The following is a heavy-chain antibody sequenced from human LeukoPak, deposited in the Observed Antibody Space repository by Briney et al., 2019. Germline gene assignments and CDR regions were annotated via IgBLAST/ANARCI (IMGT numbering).Heavy chain of an antibody. V-gene: IGHV3-30*02. Sequence: PGGSLRLSCAASGFTFSSYGMHWVRQAPGKGLEWVAFIRYDGSNKYYADSVKGRFTISRDNAKNSLYLQMNSLRAEDTAVYYCARDKYCSGGSCYSGVYDYWAREPWSPSPQ. CDR2: IRYDGSNK. CDR3: ARDKYCSGGSCYSGVYDY. D-gene: IGHD2-15*01. CDR1: GFTFSSYG. J-gene: IGHJ4*02.